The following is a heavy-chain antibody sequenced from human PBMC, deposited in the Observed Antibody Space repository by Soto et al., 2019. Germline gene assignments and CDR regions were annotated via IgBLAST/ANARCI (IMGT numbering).Heavy chain of an antibody. D-gene: IGHD2-21*02. CDR2: IYYSGST. J-gene: IGHJ6*02. V-gene: IGHV4-30-4*01. CDR1: GGSISSGDYY. CDR3: ARDQTCGGDCYWSYYGMDV. Sequence: SETLSLTXTVSGGSISSGDYYWSWIRQPPGKGLEWIGYIYYSGSTCYNPSLKSRVTISVDTSKNQFSLKLSSVTAADTAVYYCARDQTCGGDCYWSYYGMDVWGQGTTVTVSS.